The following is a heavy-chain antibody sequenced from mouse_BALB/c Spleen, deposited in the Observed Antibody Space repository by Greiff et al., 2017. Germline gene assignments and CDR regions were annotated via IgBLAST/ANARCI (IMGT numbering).Heavy chain of an antibody. CDR2: ISSGSSTI. D-gene: IGHD1-1*02. V-gene: IGHV5-17*02. CDR1: GFTFSSFG. J-gene: IGHJ2*01. Sequence: EVNLVESGGGLVQPGGSRKLSCAASGFTFSSFGMHWVRQAPEKGLEWVAYISSGSSTIYYADTVKGRFTISRDNPKNTLFLQMTSLRSEDTAMYYCARGLWYFDYWGQGTTLTVSS. CDR3: ARGLWYFDY.